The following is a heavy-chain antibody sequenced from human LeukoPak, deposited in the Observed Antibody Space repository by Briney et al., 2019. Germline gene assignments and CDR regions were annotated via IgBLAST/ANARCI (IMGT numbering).Heavy chain of an antibody. CDR1: RFTFSSYW. CDR3: ARDSTYYYGSGSYSPVFYYGMDV. V-gene: IGHV3-7*01. Sequence: GGSLRLSCAASRFTFSSYWMSWVRPAPGKGLEWVANIKQDGSEKYYVDSVKGRFTISRDNAKNSLYLQMNSLRAEDTAVYYCARDSTYYYGSGSYSPVFYYGMDVWGQGTTVTVSS. CDR2: IKQDGSEK. D-gene: IGHD3-10*01. J-gene: IGHJ6*02.